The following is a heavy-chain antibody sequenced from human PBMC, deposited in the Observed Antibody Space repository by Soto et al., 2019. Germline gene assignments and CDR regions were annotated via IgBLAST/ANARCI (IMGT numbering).Heavy chain of an antibody. CDR3: AREFPTPRAAAVAY. CDR1: GFTFSSYG. D-gene: IGHD6-13*01. Sequence: QVQLVESGGGVVQPGRSLRLSCAASGFTFSSYGMHWVRQAPGKGLEWVAVIWYDGSNKYYADSVKGRFTISRDNSKNALCLQMNSLRAEDTAVYYCAREFPTPRAAAVAYWGQGTLVTVSS. CDR2: IWYDGSNK. J-gene: IGHJ4*02. V-gene: IGHV3-33*01.